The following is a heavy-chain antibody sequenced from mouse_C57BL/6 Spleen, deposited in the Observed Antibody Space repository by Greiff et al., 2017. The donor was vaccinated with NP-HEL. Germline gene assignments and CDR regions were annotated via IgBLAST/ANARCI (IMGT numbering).Heavy chain of an antibody. CDR1: GYTFTSYW. Sequence: QVQLKQPGAELVKPGASVKLSCKASGYTFTSYWVHWVKQRPGQGLEWIGMIHPNSGSTNYNEKFKSKATLTVDKSSSTAYMQLSSLTSEDSAVYYCARWAYGYDGDYWGQGTTLTVSS. CDR3: ARWAYGYDGDY. J-gene: IGHJ2*01. CDR2: IHPNSGST. D-gene: IGHD2-2*01. V-gene: IGHV1-64*01.